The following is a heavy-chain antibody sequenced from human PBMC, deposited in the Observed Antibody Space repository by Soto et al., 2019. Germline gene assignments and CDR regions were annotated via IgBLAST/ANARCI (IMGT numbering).Heavy chain of an antibody. CDR3: ARGLYLCYGY. CDR1: GGSFRGYY. D-gene: IGHD2-15*01. V-gene: IGHV4-34*01. Sequence: SETLSLTCAVYGGSFRGYYWSWSRRPPGKWLEWIGEITHSGSTNYNPSLKRRATISVDTSKNQSSLKLSSVNATDTAVYYCARGLYLCYGYWGQGTLVTVSS. J-gene: IGHJ4*02. CDR2: ITHSGST.